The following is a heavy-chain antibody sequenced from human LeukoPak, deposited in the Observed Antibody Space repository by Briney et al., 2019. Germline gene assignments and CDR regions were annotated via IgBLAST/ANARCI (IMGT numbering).Heavy chain of an antibody. J-gene: IGHJ4*02. CDR3: ARSGRLQRSGSYFDY. V-gene: IGHV4-34*01. CDR1: GGSFSGYY. D-gene: IGHD5-24*01. CDR2: INHSGST. Sequence: SETLSLTCAVYGGSFSGYYWSWIRQPPGKGLEWIGEINHSGSTNYNPSLKSRVTISVDTSKNQFSLKLSSVTAADTAVYYCARSGRLQRSGSYFDYWGQGTLVTVSS.